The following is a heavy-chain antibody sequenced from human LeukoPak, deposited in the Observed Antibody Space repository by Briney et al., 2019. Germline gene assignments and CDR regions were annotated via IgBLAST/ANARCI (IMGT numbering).Heavy chain of an antibody. D-gene: IGHD3-10*01. Sequence: GGSLRLSCAASGFTFSSYAMHWVRQAPGKGLEWVAVMSNDGSNKYYADSVKGRFTISRDSSKNTLYLEMNSLRAEDTAVYYGERATGVRGVMYAEYFQDWGQGTLVTVSS. CDR3: ERATGVRGVMYAEYFQD. V-gene: IGHV3-30-3*01. J-gene: IGHJ1*01. CDR2: MSNDGSNK. CDR1: GFTFSSYA.